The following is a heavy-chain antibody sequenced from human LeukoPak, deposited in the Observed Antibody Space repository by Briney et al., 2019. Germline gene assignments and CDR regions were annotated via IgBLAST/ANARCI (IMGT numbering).Heavy chain of an antibody. V-gene: IGHV4-34*01. CDR1: GGSFSGYY. CDR3: ARRCYGSGSKRPGFDP. D-gene: IGHD3-10*01. CDR2: INHSGST. J-gene: IGHJ5*02. Sequence: SETLSLTCAVHGGSFSGYYWSWIRQPPGKGLEWIGEINHSGSTNYNPSLKSRVTISVDTSKNQFSLKLSSVTAADTAVYYCARRCYGSGSKRPGFDPWGQGTLVTVSS.